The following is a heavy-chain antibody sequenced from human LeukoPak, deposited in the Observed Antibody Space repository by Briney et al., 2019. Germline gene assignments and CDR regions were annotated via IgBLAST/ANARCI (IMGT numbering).Heavy chain of an antibody. J-gene: IGHJ6*03. CDR1: GFTFSSYW. D-gene: IGHD2-2*01. Sequence: GGSLRLSCAASGFTFSSYWMHWVRQGPGKGLVWVSRIKSDGSSTSYADSVKGRFTISRDNAKNSLYLQMNSLRAEDTAVYYCARDRLVVPPAIHPHYYYYYMDVWGKGTTVTISS. CDR2: IKSDGSST. V-gene: IGHV3-74*01. CDR3: ARDRLVVPPAIHPHYYYYYMDV.